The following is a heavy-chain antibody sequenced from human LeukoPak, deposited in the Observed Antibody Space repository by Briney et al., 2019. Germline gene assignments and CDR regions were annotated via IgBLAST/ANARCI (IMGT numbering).Heavy chain of an antibody. Sequence: GGSLRLSCAASGFTFTTFGMHWVRQAPGKGLEWVTFITYDGSNKYYADSVKGRFTISRDNSKNTLYLQMNSLRAEDTAVYYCAKPDTAMVPFDYWGQGTLVTVSS. V-gene: IGHV3-30*02. J-gene: IGHJ4*02. CDR2: ITYDGSNK. D-gene: IGHD5-18*01. CDR3: AKPDTAMVPFDY. CDR1: GFTFTTFG.